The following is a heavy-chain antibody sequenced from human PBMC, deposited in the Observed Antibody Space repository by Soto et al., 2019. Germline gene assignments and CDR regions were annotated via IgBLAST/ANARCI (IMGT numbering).Heavy chain of an antibody. J-gene: IGHJ4*02. CDR1: VFSLRRKGMS. V-gene: IGHV2-70*01. CDR2: NDWEEKY. CDR3: TRSTNWNYEYYFDY. Sequence: SGPTLVNPKQPLILTCAFSVFSLRRKGMSVSWIRQPQGMALECHTLNDWEEKYFYSPSRRTRLTVSKDTSKSQVDLTPTNVDPVDTATYYCTRSTNWNYEYYFDYWGQGTLVTVSS. D-gene: IGHD1-7*01.